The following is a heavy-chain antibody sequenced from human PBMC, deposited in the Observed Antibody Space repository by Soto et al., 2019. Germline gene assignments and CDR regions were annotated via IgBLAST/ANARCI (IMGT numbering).Heavy chain of an antibody. J-gene: IGHJ6*02. CDR1: GFTFSRYS. CDR2: ISSDGSSE. Sequence: QVQLVESGGGVVQPGGSLGLSCAASGFTFSRYSMHWVRQAPGKGLEWVAVISSDGSSEYSADSVRGGFTISRDTSTNTTDLQMSSLRVEDTAREFSARARSADYNYSALQAWGQGTTVTVSS. V-gene: IGHV3-30-3*01. D-gene: IGHD6-6*01. CDR3: ARARSADYNYSALQA.